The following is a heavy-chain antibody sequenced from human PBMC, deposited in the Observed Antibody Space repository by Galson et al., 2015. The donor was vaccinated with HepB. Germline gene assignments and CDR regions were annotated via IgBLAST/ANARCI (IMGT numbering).Heavy chain of an antibody. Sequence: SLRLSCAASGFTFSSYSMNWVRQAPGKGLEWVSYISSSSSTIYYADSVKGRFTISRDNAKNSLYLQMNSLRDEDTAVYYCAREPDIVVVPAATYFDYWGQGTLVTVSS. V-gene: IGHV3-48*02. J-gene: IGHJ4*02. CDR2: ISSSSSTI. CDR3: AREPDIVVVPAATYFDY. CDR1: GFTFSSYS. D-gene: IGHD2-2*01.